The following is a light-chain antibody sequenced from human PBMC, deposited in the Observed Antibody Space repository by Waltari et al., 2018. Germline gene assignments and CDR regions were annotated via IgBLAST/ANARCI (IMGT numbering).Light chain of an antibody. CDR3: SSYGGNNNLAV. CDR1: GSDVGGYTY. Sequence: QSALTQPPPAPGSPGQSVTIPCTGTGSDVGGYTYVSWYHLHQGKAPKLIIYEVRNRPSGFPVLFTGSKSGNTASLTVAGLRTEDEADYYCSSYGGNNNLAVFGTGTKVIVL. CDR2: EVR. J-gene: IGLJ1*01. V-gene: IGLV2-8*01.